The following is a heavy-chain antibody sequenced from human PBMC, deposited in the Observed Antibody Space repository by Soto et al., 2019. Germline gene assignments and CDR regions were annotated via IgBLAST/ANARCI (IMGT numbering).Heavy chain of an antibody. CDR1: GFSFEEYA. D-gene: IGHD5-18*01. J-gene: IGHJ4*02. Sequence: EVQLVDSGGGLVQPGRSLRLSCAASGFSFEEYAMHWVRQSPGKGLEWVAGIGWNSDSLAYADSVKGRFTISRDNAKNSLYLEMKSLRPEDTALYYCAKVLTLFSNMEDTVAFDYWGQGTLVIVSS. V-gene: IGHV3-9*01. CDR2: IGWNSDSL. CDR3: AKVLTLFSNMEDTVAFDY.